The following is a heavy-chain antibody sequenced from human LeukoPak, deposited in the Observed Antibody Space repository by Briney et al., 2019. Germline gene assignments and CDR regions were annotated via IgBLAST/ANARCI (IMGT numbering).Heavy chain of an antibody. V-gene: IGHV3-21*01. CDR2: ISSSSSYI. J-gene: IGHJ4*02. D-gene: IGHD6-13*01. Sequence: PGGSLRLSCAASGFTFSSYSMNWVRQAPGKGLEWVSSISSSSSYIYYAVSVKGRFTISRDNAKNSLYLQMNSLRAEDTAVYYCARGFIAAAPPYYFDYWGQGTLVTVSS. CDR3: ARGFIAAAPPYYFDY. CDR1: GFTFSSYS.